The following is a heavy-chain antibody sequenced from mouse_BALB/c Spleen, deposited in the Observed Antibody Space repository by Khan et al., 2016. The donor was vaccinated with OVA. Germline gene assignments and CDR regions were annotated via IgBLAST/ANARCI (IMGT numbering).Heavy chain of an antibody. CDR1: GYSITSYYA. CDR3: AGRGDGYYGAMDY. V-gene: IGHV3-2*02. D-gene: IGHD2-3*01. J-gene: IGHJ4*01. CDR2: ISYSGNT. Sequence: EVQLQESGPGLVKPSQSLSLTCTVTGYSITSYYAWNWIRQFPGNKLEWMGYISYSGNTSYNPSLKSRISITRDTSKNQFFLQLNSVTTEDTATYYRAGRGDGYYGAMDYWGQGTSVTVSS.